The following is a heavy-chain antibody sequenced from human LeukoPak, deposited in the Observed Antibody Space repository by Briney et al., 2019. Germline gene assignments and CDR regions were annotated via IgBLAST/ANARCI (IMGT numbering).Heavy chain of an antibody. V-gene: IGHV1-8*01. CDR2: MNPNSGNT. CDR3: ARDPPYYDNSGYYYDY. J-gene: IGHJ4*02. CDR1: GYTFTSYD. Sequence: ASVKVSCKASGYTFTSYDINWVRQATGQELEWMGWMNPNSGNTGYAQKFQGRVTMTRNASISTAYMELSSLRSEDTAVYYCARDPPYYDNSGYYYDYWGQGTLVTVSS. D-gene: IGHD3-22*01.